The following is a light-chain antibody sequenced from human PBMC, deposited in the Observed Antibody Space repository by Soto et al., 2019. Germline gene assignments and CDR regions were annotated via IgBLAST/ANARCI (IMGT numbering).Light chain of an antibody. CDR1: QSIISC. Sequence: DIQMTQCPSTLSASVGDRVTITCRASQSIISCFALYQQKPGEAPKLLIYKASSLESGVPSRFSGSGSGTEFTLTLSSMQPDDFATYYYQQYNSYRYTFSQRTKLEIK. CDR2: KAS. J-gene: IGKJ2*01. V-gene: IGKV1-5*03. CDR3: QQYNSYRYT.